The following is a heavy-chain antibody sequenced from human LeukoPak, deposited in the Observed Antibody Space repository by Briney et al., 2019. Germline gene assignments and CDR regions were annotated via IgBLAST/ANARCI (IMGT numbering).Heavy chain of an antibody. D-gene: IGHD1-26*01. V-gene: IGHV1-2*02. J-gene: IGHJ4*02. Sequence: VASVKVSCKASGYTFTSYDINWVRQAPGQGLEWMGWINPYSGGTNYAQNFQGRVTMTSDTSISTAYMEVSRLRSDDTAIYFCVRDRYYSGSSSDYWGQGTLVTVSS. CDR1: GYTFTSYD. CDR3: VRDRYYSGSSSDY. CDR2: INPYSGGT.